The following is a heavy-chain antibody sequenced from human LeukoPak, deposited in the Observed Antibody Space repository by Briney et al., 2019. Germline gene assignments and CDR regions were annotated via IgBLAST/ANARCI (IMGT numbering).Heavy chain of an antibody. CDR1: GFTLSSYA. CDR3: AKDVYMVRGGVPWFDP. D-gene: IGHD3-10*01. Sequence: PGGSLRLSCAASGFTLSSYAMSWVRQAPGKGLEWVSAISGSGGSTYYADSVKGRFTISRDNSKNTLYLQMNSLRTEDTALYYCAKDVYMVRGGVPWFDPWGQGTLVTVSS. V-gene: IGHV3-23*01. J-gene: IGHJ5*02. CDR2: ISGSGGST.